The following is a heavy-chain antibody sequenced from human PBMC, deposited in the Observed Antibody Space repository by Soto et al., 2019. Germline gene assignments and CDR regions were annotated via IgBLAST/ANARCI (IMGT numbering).Heavy chain of an antibody. D-gene: IGHD4-17*01. V-gene: IGHV5-51*01. Sequence: PGESLKISWVGSGFSYSRYTVGWVRQVPGKGLEGMGVIHPGDSDTRYSPSFQGQVTISADKSISTAYLQWSSLKASDTAMYYCMLSYGDSYYYYYGMDVWGQGTTVTVSS. CDR3: MLSYGDSYYYYYGMDV. J-gene: IGHJ6*02. CDR2: IHPGDSDT. CDR1: GFSYSRYT.